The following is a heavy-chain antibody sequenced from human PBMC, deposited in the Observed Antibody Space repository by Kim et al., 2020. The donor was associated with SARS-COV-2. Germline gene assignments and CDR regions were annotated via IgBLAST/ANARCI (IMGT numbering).Heavy chain of an antibody. CDR2: IKQDGSEK. D-gene: IGHD4-17*01. CDR1: GFTFSNYW. Sequence: GGSLRLSCAASGFTFSNYWMSWVRQAPGKGLEWVANIKQDGSEKYYVDSVKGRFTISRDNAKNSLYLQMNSLRAEDTAVYYCARDRYGDYSFDYYYGMDVWGQGTTVTVSS. CDR3: ARDRYGDYSFDYYYGMDV. J-gene: IGHJ6*02. V-gene: IGHV3-7*01.